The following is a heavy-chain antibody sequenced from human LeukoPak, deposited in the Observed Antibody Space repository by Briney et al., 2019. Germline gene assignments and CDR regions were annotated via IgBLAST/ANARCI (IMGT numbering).Heavy chain of an antibody. J-gene: IGHJ4*02. Sequence: GGSLRLSCAASGFTFSSYGMHWVRQAPGKGLEWVAVISYDGSNKYYADSVKGRFTISRDNSKNTLYLQMNSLRAEDTAVYYCAKDRNYYDSSGYLAVWDYWGLGTLVTASS. V-gene: IGHV3-30*18. D-gene: IGHD3-22*01. CDR1: GFTFSSYG. CDR2: ISYDGSNK. CDR3: AKDRNYYDSSGYLAVWDY.